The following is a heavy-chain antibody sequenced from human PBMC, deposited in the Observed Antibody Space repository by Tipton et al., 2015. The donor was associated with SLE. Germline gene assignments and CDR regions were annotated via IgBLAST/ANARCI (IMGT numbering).Heavy chain of an antibody. CDR2: IYTSGST. J-gene: IGHJ4*02. V-gene: IGHV4-61*09. CDR3: ARDNPGHYSGSRLFDY. D-gene: IGHD1-26*01. Sequence: TLSLTCTVSGGSISSSSYYWSWIRQPAGKGLEWIGYIYTSGSTNYNPSLKSRVTISVDTSKNQFSLKLSSVTAADTAVYYCARDNPGHYSGSRLFDYWGQGTLVTVSS. CDR1: GGSISSSSYY.